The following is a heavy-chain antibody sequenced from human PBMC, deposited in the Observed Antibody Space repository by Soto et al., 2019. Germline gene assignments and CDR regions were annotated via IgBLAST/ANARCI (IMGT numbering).Heavy chain of an antibody. Sequence: GSLRLSCAASGFIFSSFAMSWVRQAPGRGVEWVSGVSVSGGNTYYAESVKGRFTVSRDNVKKTLYLQMNSLRAEDTAVYYCAKDSKYSNTWYYFDNWGQGTLVTVYS. CDR1: GFIFSSFA. V-gene: IGHV3-23*01. CDR2: VSVSGGNT. D-gene: IGHD6-13*01. J-gene: IGHJ4*02. CDR3: AKDSKYSNTWYYFDN.